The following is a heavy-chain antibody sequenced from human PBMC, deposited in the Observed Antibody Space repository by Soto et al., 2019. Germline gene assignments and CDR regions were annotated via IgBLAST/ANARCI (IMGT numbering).Heavy chain of an antibody. CDR3: AKSEAVYSSSWYDY. CDR2: ISGSGGST. J-gene: IGHJ4*02. Sequence: SLRLSCAASGFTFSSYAMSWVRQAPGKGLEWVSAISGSGGSTYYADSVKGRFTISRDNSKNTLYLQMNSLRAEDTAVYYCAKSEAVYSSSWYDYWGQGTLVTVS. D-gene: IGHD6-13*01. V-gene: IGHV3-23*01. CDR1: GFTFSSYA.